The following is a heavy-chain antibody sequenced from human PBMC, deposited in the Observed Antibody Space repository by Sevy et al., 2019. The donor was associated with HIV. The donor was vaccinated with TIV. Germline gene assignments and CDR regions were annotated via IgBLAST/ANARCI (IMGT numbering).Heavy chain of an antibody. CDR1: GGSFSGYY. Sequence: SETLSLTCAVYGGSFSGYYWSWIRQPPGKGLEWIGEINHSGSTNYNPSLKSRVTISVDTSKNQFSLKLSSVTAADKAVYYCARERGYCSSTSCYRKDYFDYWGQGTLVTVSS. CDR2: INHSGST. J-gene: IGHJ4*02. CDR3: ARERGYCSSTSCYRKDYFDY. D-gene: IGHD2-2*02. V-gene: IGHV4-34*01.